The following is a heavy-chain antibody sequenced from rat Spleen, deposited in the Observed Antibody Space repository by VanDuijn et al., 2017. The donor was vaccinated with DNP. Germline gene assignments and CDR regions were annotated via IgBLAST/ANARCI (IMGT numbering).Heavy chain of an antibody. CDR2: INSAGST. CDR3: ARGLNYGGYKYYYWYFDF. J-gene: IGHJ1*01. CDR1: GYSITSGYR. D-gene: IGHD1-11*01. V-gene: IGHV3-3*01. Sequence: EVQLQESGPGLVKPSQSLSLTCSVTGYSITSGYRWNWIRKFPGNKVEWMGHINSAGSTKCNPSLRSRISITRDASKNQFFLEVNSVTTEDTATYYCARGLNYGGYKYYYWYFDFWGPGTMVTVSS.